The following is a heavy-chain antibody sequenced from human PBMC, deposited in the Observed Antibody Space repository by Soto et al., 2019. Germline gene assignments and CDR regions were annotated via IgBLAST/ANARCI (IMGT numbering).Heavy chain of an antibody. Sequence: PGGSLRLSCAASGFIFSSYTMHWVRQAPGKGLEWVGVITYDGSNQYYADSVKGRFTISRDNSRNMLFLQMNSLRPDDTAVYYCARAPSGSYPEFDYWGQGTLATVSS. CDR1: GFIFSSYT. J-gene: IGHJ4*02. CDR3: ARAPSGSYPEFDY. D-gene: IGHD1-26*01. V-gene: IGHV3-30-3*01. CDR2: ITYDGSNQ.